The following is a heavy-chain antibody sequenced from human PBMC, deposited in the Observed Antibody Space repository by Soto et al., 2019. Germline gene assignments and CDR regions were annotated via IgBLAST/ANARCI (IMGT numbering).Heavy chain of an antibody. Sequence: EVQLVESGGGLVQPGGSLRLSCAGSGFTFSSNWMHWVRQDPGKGLVWVSRLNSDGTSASYADSVKGRFTISRDNAKNTLFLQMNSLTAEDTALYYCARGPSGWFGFDYWGHGTLVTVSS. CDR2: LNSDGTSA. D-gene: IGHD6-19*01. CDR1: GFTFSSNW. J-gene: IGHJ5*01. CDR3: ARGPSGWFGFDY. V-gene: IGHV3-74*01.